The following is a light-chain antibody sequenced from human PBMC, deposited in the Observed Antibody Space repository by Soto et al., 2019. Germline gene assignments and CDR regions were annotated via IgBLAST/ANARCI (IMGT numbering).Light chain of an antibody. CDR1: QIVIIY. CDR2: DAS. J-gene: IGKJ3*01. V-gene: IGKV3-11*01. Sequence: EIVLTQSPATLSLSPGERATLSCRASQIVIIYLALYQQKPGQALRLLIYDASNRATGIPARFSGSGSGTDFTLTFSSLEPEDFAVYYCQQRSNWPPLFTFGPGTKVDIK. CDR3: QQRSNWPPLFT.